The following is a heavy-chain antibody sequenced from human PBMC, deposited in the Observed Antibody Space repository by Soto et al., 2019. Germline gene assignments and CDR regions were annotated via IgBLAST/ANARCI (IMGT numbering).Heavy chain of an antibody. V-gene: IGHV2-5*01. CDR3: AHDNSVSAVTPDWFDP. D-gene: IGHD4-17*01. CDR1: GFSLSTSGVG. CDR2: IYWNDDK. Sequence: QITLKESGPTLVKPTQPLTLTCTFYGFSLSTSGVGVGWMRQPPGNALEWLALIYWNDDKRYIQSPKRTLNTTKYTSKHQVVLTITSMYPVDISTYYCAHDNSVSAVTPDWFDPLGQGTLVTVSS. J-gene: IGHJ5*02.